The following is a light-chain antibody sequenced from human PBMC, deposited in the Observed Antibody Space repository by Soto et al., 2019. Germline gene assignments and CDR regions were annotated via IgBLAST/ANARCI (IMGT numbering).Light chain of an antibody. CDR2: KVS. CDR1: QTIDNW. V-gene: IGKV1-5*03. Sequence: DIQMTQSPSTLSASVGDRVTITCRASQTIDNWLAWYQQIPGKAPNLLIYKVSSLDSGVPSRFSGSGSGTEFTLTITSLQPEDFATYYCQQYNSYPLTFGGGTKVEL. J-gene: IGKJ4*01. CDR3: QQYNSYPLT.